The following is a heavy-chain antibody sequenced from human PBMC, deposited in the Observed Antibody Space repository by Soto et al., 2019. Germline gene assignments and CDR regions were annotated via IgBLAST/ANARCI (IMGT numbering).Heavy chain of an antibody. Sequence: VQFMEAGGGLVGPGGSLRLSCAASGFSFGDFYMNWVRLAPGRGLEWVSFISSSSITTYYADSVRGRFTTSRDNAQKTLYLHMNNLRADDTAVYFCARETPYDIVPGYSKMYMDSWGPGTQVTV. V-gene: IGHV3-11*01. J-gene: IGHJ4*02. CDR2: ISSSSITT. D-gene: IGHD3-9*01. CDR1: GFSFGDFY. CDR3: ARETPYDIVPGYSKMYMDS.